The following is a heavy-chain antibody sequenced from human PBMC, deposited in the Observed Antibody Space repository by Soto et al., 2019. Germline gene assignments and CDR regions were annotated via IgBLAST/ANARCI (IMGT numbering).Heavy chain of an antibody. CDR1: GVSISSGGYY. V-gene: IGHV4-31*03. CDR3: ARGSQLERDAFDI. J-gene: IGHJ3*02. CDR2: IYYTGST. D-gene: IGHD1-1*01. Sequence: QVQLQESGPGLVKPSQTLSLTCTVSGVSISSGGYYWSWIRQHPGKGPEWIGYIYYTGSTYYNPSLKSRVTVSLDTSKNQFSLKLSSVTVADTAVYYCARGSQLERDAFDIWGQGTMVTVSS.